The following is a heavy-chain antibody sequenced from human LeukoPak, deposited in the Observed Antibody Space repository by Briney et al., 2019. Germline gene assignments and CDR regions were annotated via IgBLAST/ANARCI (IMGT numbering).Heavy chain of an antibody. CDR1: GFTFSSYA. D-gene: IGHD3-3*01. J-gene: IGHJ4*02. V-gene: IGHV3-30-3*01. CDR3: ARQLSTITIFDY. Sequence: GRSLRLSCAAPGFTFSSYAMHWVRQAPGKGLEWVAVISYDGSNKYYADSVKGRFTISRDNSKNALYLQMNSLRAEDTAVYYCARQLSTITIFDYWGQGTLVTVSS. CDR2: ISYDGSNK.